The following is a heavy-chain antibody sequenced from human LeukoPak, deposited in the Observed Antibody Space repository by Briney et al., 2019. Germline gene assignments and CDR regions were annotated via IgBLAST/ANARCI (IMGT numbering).Heavy chain of an antibody. Sequence: ASVKVSCKASGYTFTSYGISWVRQAPGRGLEWMGWISAYNGNTNYAQKLQGRVTMTTDTSTSTAYMELRRLRSDDTAVYYCARDDRDYYDSSGNWGQGTLVTVSS. CDR3: ARDDRDYYDSSGN. J-gene: IGHJ4*02. CDR1: GYTFTSYG. V-gene: IGHV1-18*01. D-gene: IGHD3-22*01. CDR2: ISAYNGNT.